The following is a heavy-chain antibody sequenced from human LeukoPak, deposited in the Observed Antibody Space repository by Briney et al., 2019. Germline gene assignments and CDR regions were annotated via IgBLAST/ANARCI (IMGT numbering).Heavy chain of an antibody. CDR1: GYTFTDYY. CDR2: INPNSGGT. J-gene: IGHJ4*02. Sequence: ASVKVSCKASGYTFTDYYMHWVRQAPGQGLEWMGWINPNSGGTNYAQKFQGRVTMTRDTSISTAYMELSRLRSDDTAVYYCASDARVEEQQLVVFDYWGQGTLVTVSS. CDR3: ASDARVEEQQLVVFDY. D-gene: IGHD6-13*01. V-gene: IGHV1-2*02.